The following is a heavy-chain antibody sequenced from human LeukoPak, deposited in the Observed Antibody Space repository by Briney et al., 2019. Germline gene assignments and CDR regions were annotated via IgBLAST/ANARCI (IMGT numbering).Heavy chain of an antibody. CDR1: GYTFTNYD. J-gene: IGHJ5*02. D-gene: IGHD1-26*01. Sequence: ASVKVSCKASGYTFTNYDINWVRQATGQGLEWMGWMNPNSGNTGYAQKVQGRVTMTRNTSISTAYMEPSSLRSEDTALYYCARDIAGATKGGWFDTWGQGTPVTVSS. V-gene: IGHV1-8*01. CDR3: ARDIAGATKGGWFDT. CDR2: MNPNSGNT.